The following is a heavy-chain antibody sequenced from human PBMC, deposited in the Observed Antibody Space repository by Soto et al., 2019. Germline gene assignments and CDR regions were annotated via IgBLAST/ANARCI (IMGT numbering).Heavy chain of an antibody. Sequence: QVQLQESGPGLVKPSQTLSLTCTVSGGSISSGGYYWSWIRQHPGKVLEWLGYIYYSGSTYYNPSLKSRVTISVDTSKNQFSLKLSSVTAADTAVYYCARSIAAAGLNFDYWGQGTLVTVSS. V-gene: IGHV4-31*03. CDR3: ARSIAAAGLNFDY. CDR1: GGSISSGGYY. J-gene: IGHJ4*02. CDR2: IYYSGST. D-gene: IGHD6-13*01.